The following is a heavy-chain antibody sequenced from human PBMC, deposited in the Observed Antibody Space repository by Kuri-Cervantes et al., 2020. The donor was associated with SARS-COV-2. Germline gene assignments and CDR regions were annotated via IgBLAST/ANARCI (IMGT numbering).Heavy chain of an antibody. V-gene: IGHV3-21*01. J-gene: IGHJ6*04. Sequence: GESLKISRAASGFTFSSYSMNWVRQAPGKGLEWVSSISSSSSYIYYADSVKGRFTISRDNAKNSLYLQMNSLRAEDTAVYYCAREYYDFWSGKVALDVWGKGTTVTVSS. CDR3: AREYYDFWSGKVALDV. D-gene: IGHD3-3*01. CDR2: ISSSSSYI. CDR1: GFTFSSYS.